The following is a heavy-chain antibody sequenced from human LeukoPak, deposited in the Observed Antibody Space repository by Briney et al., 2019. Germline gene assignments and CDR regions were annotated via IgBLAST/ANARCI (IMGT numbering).Heavy chain of an antibody. CDR2: ISYDGSNK. J-gene: IGHJ4*02. V-gene: IGHV3-30*04. D-gene: IGHD5-24*01. CDR1: GFPFSRYA. CDR3: AKDRRRWLQLYYFDY. Sequence: GGSLRLSCAASGFPFSRYAMLWVRQAPGKGLEWVAVISYDGSNKYYADSVKGRFTISRDNSKNTLYLQMNSLRAEDTAVYYCAKDRRRWLQLYYFDYWGQGTLVTVSS.